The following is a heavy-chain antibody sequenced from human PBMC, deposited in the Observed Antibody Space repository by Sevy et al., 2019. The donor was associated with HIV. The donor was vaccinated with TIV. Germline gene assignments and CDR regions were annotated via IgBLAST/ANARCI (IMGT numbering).Heavy chain of an antibody. CDR1: GFTFSSYG. Sequence: GGSLRLSCAASGFTFSSYGMHWVRQAPGKGLEWVAVISYDGSNKYYADSVKGRFTISRDNSKNTLYLQMNSLRAEDTAVYYGAKEVPVWFGEYYGMDVWGQGTTVTVSS. J-gene: IGHJ6*02. V-gene: IGHV3-30*18. D-gene: IGHD3-10*01. CDR3: AKEVPVWFGEYYGMDV. CDR2: ISYDGSNK.